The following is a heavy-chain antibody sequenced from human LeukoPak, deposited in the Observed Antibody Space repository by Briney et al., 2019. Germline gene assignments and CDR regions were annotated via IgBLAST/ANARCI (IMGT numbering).Heavy chain of an antibody. CDR2: MYYSGDT. CDR1: GDSIRTNF. Sequence: PSETLSLTCTVSGDSIRTNFWSWVRQPPGKGLEWIGYMYYSGDTNYNPSLKGRVTISIDTSKNQFSLRLNSVTAAVTAVYYCARKEGTHWGQGTLVTVSS. D-gene: IGHD1-1*01. V-gene: IGHV4-59*01. J-gene: IGHJ4*02. CDR3: ARKEGTH.